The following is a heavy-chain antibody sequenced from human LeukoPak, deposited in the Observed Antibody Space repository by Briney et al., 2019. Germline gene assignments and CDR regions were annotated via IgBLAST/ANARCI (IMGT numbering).Heavy chain of an antibody. CDR1: GFTLSSYA. J-gene: IGHJ3*01. CDR2: ISDGGGTT. V-gene: IGHV3-23*01. CDR3: ARDWRGYSYGTSDDAFDV. Sequence: GGSLRLSCAASGFTLSSYAMSWVRQAPGKGLEWVSAISDGGGTTYYAGSVKGRFTISRDNAKNSLYLQMNSLRAEDTAVYYCARDWRGYSYGTSDDAFDVWGQGTMVTVSS. D-gene: IGHD5-18*01.